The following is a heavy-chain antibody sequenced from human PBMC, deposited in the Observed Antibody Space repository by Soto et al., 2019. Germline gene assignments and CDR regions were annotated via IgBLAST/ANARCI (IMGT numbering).Heavy chain of an antibody. V-gene: IGHV3-15*01. CDR1: GCTFSNAW. CDR2: IKSKTAGGTT. CDR3: TTGPYSSSSFGY. J-gene: IGHJ1*01. Sequence: GGSLILSFAASGCTFSNAWMSWVRQAPGKGLEWVGRIKSKTAGGTTDYAAPVKGRFTISRDDSQNTLYLQMNSLKTEDPAVYSCTTGPYSSSSFGYWGQGTLVPLSS. D-gene: IGHD6-6*01.